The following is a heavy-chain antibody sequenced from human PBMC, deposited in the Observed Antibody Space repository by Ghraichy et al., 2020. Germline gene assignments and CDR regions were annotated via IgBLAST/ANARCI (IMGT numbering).Heavy chain of an antibody. D-gene: IGHD1-7*01. V-gene: IGHV6-1*01. Sequence: SQTLSLTCAISGDSVSSNSAAWNWIRQSPSRGLEWLGRTYYRSKWYNDYAVSVKSRITINPDTSKNQFSLQLNSVTPEDTAVYYCARGSRRITGTGPLGWFDPWGQGTLVTVSS. CDR1: GDSVSSNSAA. CDR3: ARGSRRITGTGPLGWFDP. J-gene: IGHJ5*02. CDR2: TYYRSKWYN.